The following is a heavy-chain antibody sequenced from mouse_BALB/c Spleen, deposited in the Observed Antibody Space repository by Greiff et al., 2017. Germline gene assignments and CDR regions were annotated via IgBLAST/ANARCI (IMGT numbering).Heavy chain of an antibody. CDR3: ARQDLRAMDY. V-gene: IGHV5-6*01. J-gene: IGHJ4*01. CDR1: GFTFSSYG. CDR2: ISSGGSYT. Sequence: EVQGVESGGDLVKPGGSLKLSCAASGFTFSSYGMSWVRQTPDKRLEWVATISSGGSYTYYPDSVKGRFTISRDNAKNTLYLQMSSLKSEDTAMYYCARQDLRAMDYWGQGTSVTVSS.